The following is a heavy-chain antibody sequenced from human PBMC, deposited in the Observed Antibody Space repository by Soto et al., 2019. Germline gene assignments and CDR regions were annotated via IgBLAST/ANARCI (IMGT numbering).Heavy chain of an antibody. CDR3: AGCSGGACHRNYGMDV. Sequence: EVHLVESGGGLVKPGGSLRLSCAVSGFTFSSCTMNWVRQAPGKGLEWVSSISPSTSHIYYTDSVKGRFTISRDNAKNSIFLQMNSTRAEDTAVYYCAGCSGGACHRNYGMDVWGQGTTVTVSS. D-gene: IGHD2-15*01. CDR1: GFTFSSCT. J-gene: IGHJ6*02. V-gene: IGHV3-21*01. CDR2: ISPSTSHI.